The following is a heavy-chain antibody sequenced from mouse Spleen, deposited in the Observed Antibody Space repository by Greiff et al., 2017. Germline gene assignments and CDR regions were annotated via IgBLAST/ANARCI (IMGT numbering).Heavy chain of an antibody. CDR1: GFTFTDYY. Sequence: EVMLVESGGGLVQPGGSLSLSCAASGFTFTDYYMSWVRQPPGKALEWLGFIRNKANGYTTEYSASVKGRFTISRDNSQSILYLQMNALRAEDSATYYCARYGDWPWFAYWGQGTLVTVSA. V-gene: IGHV7-3*01. CDR3: ARYGDWPWFAY. J-gene: IGHJ3*01. D-gene: IGHD3-3*01. CDR2: IRNKANGYTT.